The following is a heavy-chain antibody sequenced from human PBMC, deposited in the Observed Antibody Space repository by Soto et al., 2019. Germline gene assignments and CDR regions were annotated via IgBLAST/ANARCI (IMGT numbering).Heavy chain of an antibody. CDR2: ISGTAGNT. J-gene: IGHJ4*02. Sequence: GGSLRLSCAASGFTFTSCAMSGVRQAPGKGLEWVSAISGTAGNTHHADSVKGRFTISRDISKNTLYLQMNSLRAEDTAVYYCAKGDWDYIAGHFDYWGQGTLVTVS. CDR1: GFTFTSCA. D-gene: IGHD1-7*01. CDR3: AKGDWDYIAGHFDY. V-gene: IGHV3-23*01.